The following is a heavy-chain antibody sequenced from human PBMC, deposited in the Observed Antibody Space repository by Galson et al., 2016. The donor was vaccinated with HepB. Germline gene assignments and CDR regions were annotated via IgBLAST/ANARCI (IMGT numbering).Heavy chain of an antibody. CDR1: GFTFSSYA. D-gene: IGHD2-15*01. V-gene: IGHV3-23*01. Sequence: SLRLSCAASGFTFSSYAMNWVRQPPGKGLEWVSSISGSGGTTTYADSLKGRFTISRDKSKSTLYLQMNSLRAEDTAVYYCAKGAYSLPENFQHWGQGTLVTVSS. CDR2: ISGSGGTT. J-gene: IGHJ1*01. CDR3: AKGAYSLPENFQH.